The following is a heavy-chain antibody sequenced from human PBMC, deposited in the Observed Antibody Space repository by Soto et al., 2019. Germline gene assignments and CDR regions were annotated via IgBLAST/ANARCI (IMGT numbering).Heavy chain of an antibody. D-gene: IGHD3-3*01. J-gene: IGHJ3*02. CDR3: AKERRRTSFGVVIFAFDI. V-gene: IGHV3-23*01. Sequence: GGSLRLSCAASGFTFSSYAMSWVRQAPGKGLEWVSAISGSGGSTYYADSVKGRFTISRDNSKNTLYLQMNSLRAEDTAVYYCAKERRRTSFGVVIFAFDIWGQGTMVTVSS. CDR1: GFTFSSYA. CDR2: ISGSGGST.